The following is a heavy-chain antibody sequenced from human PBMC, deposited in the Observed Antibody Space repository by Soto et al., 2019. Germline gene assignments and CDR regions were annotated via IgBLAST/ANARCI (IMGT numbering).Heavy chain of an antibody. CDR1: GYTFTSYD. J-gene: IGHJ3*02. D-gene: IGHD1-1*01. V-gene: IGHV1-8*01. CDR3: ARRLADDGTFDN. CDR2: MNPNNGNT. Sequence: QVQLVQSGAEVKKPGASVKVSCKASGYTFTSYDINWVRQATGQGLEWMGWMNPNNGNTGYAQKFQGRVTMTRNTSISTDYMEMSSLRSEDTAVYYRARRLADDGTFDNWGQGTMVTGSS.